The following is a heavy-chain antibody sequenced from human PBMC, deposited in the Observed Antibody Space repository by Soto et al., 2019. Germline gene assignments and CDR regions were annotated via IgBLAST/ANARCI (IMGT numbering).Heavy chain of an antibody. V-gene: IGHV4-59*01. Sequence: QVQLQESGPGLVKPSETLSLTCTVSGGSINSYYWSWIRQPPGKGLEWIGYIYYSGSTNYNPSLKSRVTISVDTSKNQFSLKLRSVTGADTAVYYCARRYGGIFDYWGQGTLVTVSS. J-gene: IGHJ4*02. CDR2: IYYSGST. CDR1: GGSINSYY. D-gene: IGHD1-26*01. CDR3: ARRYGGIFDY.